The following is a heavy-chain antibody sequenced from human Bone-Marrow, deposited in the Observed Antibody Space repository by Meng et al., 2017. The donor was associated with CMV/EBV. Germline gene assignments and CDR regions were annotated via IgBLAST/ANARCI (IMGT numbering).Heavy chain of an antibody. CDR3: AKIAGDCGGDCYNDF. D-gene: IGHD2-21*01. Sequence: GESLKISCAGSGFTFSSYGMHWVRQAPGKGLEWVAFIRYDGNIKYYADSVKGRFTLSRDNSKTTLYLQMNSLRPEDTAIYYCAKIAGDCGGDCYNDFWGQGTLVTVSS. J-gene: IGHJ4*02. CDR1: GFTFSSYG. CDR2: IRYDGNIK. V-gene: IGHV3-30*02.